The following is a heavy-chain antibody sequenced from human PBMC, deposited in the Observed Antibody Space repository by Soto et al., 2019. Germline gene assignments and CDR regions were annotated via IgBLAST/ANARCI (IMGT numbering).Heavy chain of an antibody. CDR2: IVPLPGTT. V-gene: IGHV1-69*01. D-gene: IGHD6-19*01. CDR1: GGTFTKYA. Sequence: QVQLVQSGAAVRKPGSSVKVSCKASGGTFTKYAITWVRQAPRQGLEGMGGIVPLPGTTNYAQKFRGRVTISANEPTSTAYLELSSLRSEDTALYYWASGVGGRGGRSGWPDYAFDVWGQWTMVIVSS. J-gene: IGHJ3*01. CDR3: ASGVGGRGGRSGWPDYAFDV.